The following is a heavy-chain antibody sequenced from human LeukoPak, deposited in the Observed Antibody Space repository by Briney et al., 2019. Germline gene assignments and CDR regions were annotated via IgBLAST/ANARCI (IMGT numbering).Heavy chain of an antibody. CDR2: ISSSGSTI. D-gene: IGHD1-26*01. J-gene: IGHJ4*02. CDR1: GFTFSSYE. Sequence: GGSLRLSCAASGFTFSSYEMNWVRQAPGKGLEWVSYISSSGSTIYYADSVKGRFTISRDNSKNTLYLQMNSLRAEDTAVYYCARFVVGATYYFDCWGQGTLVTVSS. CDR3: ARFVVGATYYFDC. V-gene: IGHV3-48*03.